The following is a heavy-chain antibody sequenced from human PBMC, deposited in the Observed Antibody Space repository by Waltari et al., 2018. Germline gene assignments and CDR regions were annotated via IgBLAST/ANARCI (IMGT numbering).Heavy chain of an antibody. J-gene: IGHJ6*02. D-gene: IGHD3-9*01. CDR1: GGSISSYY. CDR3: AITIFWRPRYYYGMDV. CDR2: IYYSGST. V-gene: IGHV4-59*01. Sequence: QVQLQESGPGLVKPSETLSLTCTVSGGSISSYYWSWIRQPPGKGLEWIGYIYYSGSTNYNPSLKSRVTISVDTSKNQFSLKLSSVTAADTAVYYCAITIFWRPRYYYGMDVWGQGTTVTVSS.